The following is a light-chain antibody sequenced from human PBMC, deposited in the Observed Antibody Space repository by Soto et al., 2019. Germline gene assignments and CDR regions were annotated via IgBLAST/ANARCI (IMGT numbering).Light chain of an antibody. V-gene: IGKV1-27*01. J-gene: IGKJ1*01. CDR2: AAS. Sequence: DIQMTQSPSSLSASVGDRVTITYRASQGINNYLAWYQQKPGKVPKLLINAASTLQSGVPSRISGSGSGTDFTLTISSLQPEDVATYYCQKYNSAPQTFGQGTKVEIK. CDR3: QKYNSAPQT. CDR1: QGINNY.